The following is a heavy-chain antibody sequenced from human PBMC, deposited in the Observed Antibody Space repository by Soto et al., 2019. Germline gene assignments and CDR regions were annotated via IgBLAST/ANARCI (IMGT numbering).Heavy chain of an antibody. CDR1: GYSFTSYW. CDR2: IYPGDSDT. J-gene: IGHJ4*02. Sequence: GDSLKISGKGCGYSFTSYWIGWVRQMPGKGLEWMGIIYPGDSDTRYSPSFQGQVTISADKSISTAYLKLSSVTAAGTAVYYCARAVWSLGADESYYFDYWGQGTLVTVSS. CDR3: ARAVWSLGADESYYFDY. V-gene: IGHV5-51*01. D-gene: IGHD2-15*01.